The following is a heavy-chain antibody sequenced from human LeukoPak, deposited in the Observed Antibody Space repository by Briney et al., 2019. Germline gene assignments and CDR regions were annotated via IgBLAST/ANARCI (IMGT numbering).Heavy chain of an antibody. CDR1: GGSISSGGYY. J-gene: IGHJ3*02. CDR3: ARDRHLPGAASAFDI. D-gene: IGHD2-15*01. Sequence: SETLSLTCTVSGGSISSGGYYWSWIRQHPGKGLEWIGYIYYSGSTYYNPSLKSRVTISVDTSRNQFSLKLSSVTAADTAVYYCARDRHLPGAASAFDIWGQGTMVTVSS. CDR2: IYYSGST. V-gene: IGHV4-31*03.